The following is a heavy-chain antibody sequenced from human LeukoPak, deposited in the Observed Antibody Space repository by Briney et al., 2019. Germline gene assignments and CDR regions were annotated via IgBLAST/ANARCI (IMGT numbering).Heavy chain of an antibody. CDR1: GFTFSSYG. J-gene: IGHJ6*02. Sequence: GGSLRLSCAASGFTFSSYGMHWVLQAPGKGLEWVAVISYDGSNKYYADSVKGRFTISRDNTKSTLYLKMNSLRAEDTAVHYCAKVSRVQALATPYYYYYGMDVWGQGTTVTVSS. D-gene: IGHD1-26*01. V-gene: IGHV3-30*18. CDR2: ISYDGSNK. CDR3: AKVSRVQALATPYYYYYGMDV.